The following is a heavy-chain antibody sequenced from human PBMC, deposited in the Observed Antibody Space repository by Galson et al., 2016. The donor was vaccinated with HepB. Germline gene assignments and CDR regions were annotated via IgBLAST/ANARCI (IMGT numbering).Heavy chain of an antibody. CDR2: IIYSGNT. Sequence: TLSLTCSVSGDSINNGAFSWSWIRQDPGKALEWIGHIIYSGNTYYNPSLESRVKMSIDTSKNQFYLKLTSVTAADAAVYYCARERISYGSIGLDYWGQGILVTVSS. J-gene: IGHJ4*02. CDR1: GDSINNGAFS. V-gene: IGHV4-31*03. D-gene: IGHD5-18*01. CDR3: ARERISYGSIGLDY.